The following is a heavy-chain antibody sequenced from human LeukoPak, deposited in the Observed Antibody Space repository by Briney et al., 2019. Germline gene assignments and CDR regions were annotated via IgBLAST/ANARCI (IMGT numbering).Heavy chain of an antibody. Sequence: PGGSLRLSCAASGFTVSSNYMSWVRQAPGKGLEWVSVIYSGGSTYYADSVKGRFTISRDNSKNTLYLQMNSLRAEDTAVYFCAKPSPGPVWNYFDYWGQGTLVTVSS. D-gene: IGHD1-1*01. CDR1: GFTVSSNY. CDR2: IYSGGST. V-gene: IGHV3-53*01. J-gene: IGHJ4*02. CDR3: AKPSPGPVWNYFDY.